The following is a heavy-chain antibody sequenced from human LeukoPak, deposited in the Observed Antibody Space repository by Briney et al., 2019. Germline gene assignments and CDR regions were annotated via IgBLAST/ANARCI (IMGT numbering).Heavy chain of an antibody. J-gene: IGHJ4*02. CDR1: GFTFGSYA. V-gene: IGHV3-23*01. CDR3: AKVLTGSQDY. D-gene: IGHD7-27*01. CDR2: ITGGGENT. Sequence: PGKSLRLSCAASGFTFGSYAMSWVRQAPGKGLEWVSTITGGGENTYYADSVRGRFTISRDNSKTTLHLQMNGLRPEDTAVYYCAKVLTGSQDYWGQGTLVTVSS.